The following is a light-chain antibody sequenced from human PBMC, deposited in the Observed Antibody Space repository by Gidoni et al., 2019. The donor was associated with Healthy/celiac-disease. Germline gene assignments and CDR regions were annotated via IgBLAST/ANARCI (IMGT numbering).Light chain of an antibody. J-gene: IGLJ1*01. Sequence: QSVLTQPPSVSGAPGQRVTISCTGSSSNIGAGYDVHWYQQLPGTAPKLLIYGKSNRPPGFPDRFSGSKSGTSASLAITGLQAEDEADYYCQSYDSSLSGPYVFGTGTKVTVL. CDR3: QSYDSSLSGPYV. CDR1: SSNIGAGYD. CDR2: GKS. V-gene: IGLV1-40*01.